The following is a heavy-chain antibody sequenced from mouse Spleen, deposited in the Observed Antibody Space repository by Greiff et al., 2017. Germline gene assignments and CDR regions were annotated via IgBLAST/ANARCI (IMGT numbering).Heavy chain of an antibody. V-gene: IGHV2-2*01. Sequence: QVQLKESGPGLVQPSQSLSITCTVSGFSLTSYGVHWVRQSPGKGLEWLGVIWSGGSTDYNAAFISRLSISKDNSKSQVLFKMNRLQAEDKAIYYGARVVEGGFDYWGQGTTLTVSS. J-gene: IGHJ2*01. CDR1: GFSLTSYG. D-gene: IGHD1-1*02. CDR3: ARVVEGGFDY. CDR2: IWSGGST.